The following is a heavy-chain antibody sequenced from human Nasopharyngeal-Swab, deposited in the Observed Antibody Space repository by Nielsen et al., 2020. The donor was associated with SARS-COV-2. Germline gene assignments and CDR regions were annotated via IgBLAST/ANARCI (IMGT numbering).Heavy chain of an antibody. J-gene: IGHJ3*02. V-gene: IGHV3-7*01. CDR2: IKQDGSEK. CDR3: ARDPSVYDYVWGSYRAWNAFDI. D-gene: IGHD3-16*02. CDR1: GFSFDNYW. Sequence: GGSLRLSCAASGFSFDNYWMNWVRQAPGKGLEWVANIKQDGSEKYYVDSVKGRFTISRDNAKNSLYLQMNSLRAEDTAVYYCARDPSVYDYVWGSYRAWNAFDIWGQGTMVTVSS.